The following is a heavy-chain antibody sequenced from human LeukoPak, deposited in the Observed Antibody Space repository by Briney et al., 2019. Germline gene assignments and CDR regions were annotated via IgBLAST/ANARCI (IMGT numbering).Heavy chain of an antibody. V-gene: IGHV3-64*01. CDR2: ISGDGGTT. J-gene: IGHJ3*02. Sequence: GGSLRLSCAASGFIFSSYAMHWVRQAPGKGLEYVSAISGDGGTTDYANYVKGRFTISRDNPKSTLYIQMDSLRAEDMAVYYCARGGIKGPHDAYDIWGQGTVVTVSS. CDR3: ARGGIKGPHDAYDI. CDR1: GFIFSSYA. D-gene: IGHD3-10*01.